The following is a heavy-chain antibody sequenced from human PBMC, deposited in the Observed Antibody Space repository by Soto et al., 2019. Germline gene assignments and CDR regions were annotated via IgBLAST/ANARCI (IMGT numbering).Heavy chain of an antibody. CDR3: ARDAYNRDAFDI. CDR2: ISVSSSSI. Sequence: DVQLVESGGGLVKPGGSLRLSCAASGFNFITFSMNWVRQAPGKGLEWVSSISVSSSSIYYAESVKGRFTVSRDNAKNSLYLQMNSLTAEDTALYYCARDAYNRDAFDIWGQGTTVTVSS. J-gene: IGHJ3*02. CDR1: GFNFITFS. D-gene: IGHD1-20*01. V-gene: IGHV3-21*01.